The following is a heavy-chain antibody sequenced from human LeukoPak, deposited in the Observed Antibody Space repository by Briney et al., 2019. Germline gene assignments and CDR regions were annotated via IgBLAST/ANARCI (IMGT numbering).Heavy chain of an antibody. D-gene: IGHD3-10*01. CDR2: ISYDGSNT. V-gene: IGHV3-30*04. CDR3: ARFAGTGSGSYYPPYYYYGMDV. Sequence: GGSLRLSCAASGFTFSSYAMHWVRQAPGKGLEWVAVISYDGSNTYYADSVKGRFTISRDNSKNTLYLQMNSLRAEDTAVYYCARFAGTGSGSYYPPYYYYGMDVWGKGTTVTVSS. CDR1: GFTFSSYA. J-gene: IGHJ6*04.